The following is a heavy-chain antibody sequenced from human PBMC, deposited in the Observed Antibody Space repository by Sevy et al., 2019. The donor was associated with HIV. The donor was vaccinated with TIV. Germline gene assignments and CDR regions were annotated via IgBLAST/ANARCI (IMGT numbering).Heavy chain of an antibody. V-gene: IGHV1-8*01. D-gene: IGHD3-10*01. CDR2: MNPSRGNT. Sequence: ASVKVSCRTSGYTFTTYDINWVRQATGQGLEWMGWMNPSRGNTGSAQKFQGRLTMTRDTSTSTAYMVLSSLESQDTAVYDWARRRGFGELLGLGYWGQGTLVTVSS. CDR1: GYTFTTYD. CDR3: ARRRGFGELLGLGY. J-gene: IGHJ4*02.